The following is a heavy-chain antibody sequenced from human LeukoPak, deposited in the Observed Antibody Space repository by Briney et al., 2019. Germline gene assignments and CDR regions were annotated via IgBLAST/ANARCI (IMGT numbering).Heavy chain of an antibody. V-gene: IGHV4-39*07. D-gene: IGHD5-24*01. CDR2: IYYSGST. Sequence: SETLSLTCTVSGGSISSSSYYWGWIRQPPGKGLEWIGSIYYSGSTYYNPSLKSRVTISVDTSKNQFSLKLSSVTAADTAVYYCARTARDGFRDAFDIWGQGTMVTVSS. CDR1: GGSISSSSYY. J-gene: IGHJ3*02. CDR3: ARTARDGFRDAFDI.